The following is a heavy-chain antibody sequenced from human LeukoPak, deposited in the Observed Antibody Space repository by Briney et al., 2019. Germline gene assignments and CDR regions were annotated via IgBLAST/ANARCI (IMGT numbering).Heavy chain of an antibody. CDR1: GFTFSNYL. CDR3: ARDVGPYGGSPGAD. Sequence: GGSLRLSCDASGFTFSNYLMHWVRQVPGKGLVWVSRIKTDGSEASYMDSVKGRFIISRDNAKNTLYLQMNSLRDDDTAVYFCARDVGPYGGSPGADWGQGTLVIVST. CDR2: IKTDGSEA. V-gene: IGHV3-74*01. J-gene: IGHJ4*02. D-gene: IGHD2-15*01.